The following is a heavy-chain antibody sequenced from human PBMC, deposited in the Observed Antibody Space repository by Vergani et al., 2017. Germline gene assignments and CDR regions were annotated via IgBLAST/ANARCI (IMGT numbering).Heavy chain of an antibody. Sequence: DVQLVESGGGLIQPGGSLRLSCEVSGFTFNIYPVNWVRQTSGKGLQWIANIRTTAEGGTFYADSVKGRFTISRDNAKNSLYLQMNSLRAEDTALYYCARDRPARPHYYDSSGYYNHWGQGTLVTVSS. CDR3: ARDRPARPHYYDSSGYYNH. J-gene: IGHJ5*02. D-gene: IGHD3-22*01. CDR1: GFTFNIYP. V-gene: IGHV3-48*04. CDR2: IRTTAEGGT.